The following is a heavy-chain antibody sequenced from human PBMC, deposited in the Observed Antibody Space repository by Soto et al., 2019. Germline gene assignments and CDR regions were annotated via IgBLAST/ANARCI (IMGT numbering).Heavy chain of an antibody. J-gene: IGHJ4*02. CDR3: ARHPRDSSHPDY. CDR2: IDPSDSYT. CDR1: GYSFTSYW. D-gene: IGHD6-13*01. V-gene: IGHV5-10-1*01. Sequence: RGESLKISCKGSGYSFTSYWISWVRQVPGKGLEWMGRIDPSDSYTNYSPSFQGHVTISADKSISTAYLQWSSLKASDTAMYYCARHPRDSSHPDYWGQGTLVTVSS.